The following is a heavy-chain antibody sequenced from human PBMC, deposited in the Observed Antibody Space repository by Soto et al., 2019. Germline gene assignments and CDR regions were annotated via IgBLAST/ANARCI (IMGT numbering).Heavy chain of an antibody. D-gene: IGHD6-6*01. CDR3: ERDQSILNDYYGMDV. V-gene: IGHV3-21*01. CDR2: VTGSSSYI. J-gene: IGHJ6*02. Sequence: PGGSLRLSCAASGFTFSSYNLNWVRQAPGKGLEWVSSVTGSSSYIYYADSVKGRFTISRDNAKNSLYLQMNSLRAEDTAVYYCERDQSILNDYYGMDVWGHGTTVTVSS. CDR1: GFTFSSYN.